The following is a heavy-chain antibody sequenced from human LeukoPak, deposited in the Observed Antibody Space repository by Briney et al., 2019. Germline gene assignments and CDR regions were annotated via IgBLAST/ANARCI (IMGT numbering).Heavy chain of an antibody. Sequence: GGSLRLSCAASGFNFSSYAMHWVRQAPGKGLEWVAVISYDGSNKYYADSVKGRFTISRDNSKNTLYLQMNSLRAEDTAVYYCARQSVNYDFWSGYSHFDYWGQGSLVTVSS. CDR1: GFNFSSYA. J-gene: IGHJ4*02. CDR2: ISYDGSNK. V-gene: IGHV3-30-3*01. D-gene: IGHD3-3*01. CDR3: ARQSVNYDFWSGYSHFDY.